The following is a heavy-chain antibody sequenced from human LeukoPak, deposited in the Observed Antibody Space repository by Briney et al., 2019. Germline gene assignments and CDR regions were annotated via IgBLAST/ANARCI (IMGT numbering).Heavy chain of an antibody. CDR3: ARPGTLRGYSYGYYFDY. J-gene: IGHJ4*02. V-gene: IGHV4-39*01. Sequence: PSETLSLTCTVSGGSISSSRYYWGWIRQPPGKGLEWIRTIYYSGSTYYNPSLKSRVTISVDTSKNQFSLKLSSVTAADTAVYYCARPGTLRGYSYGYYFDYWGQGTLVTVSS. D-gene: IGHD5-18*01. CDR2: IYYSGST. CDR1: GGSISSSRYY.